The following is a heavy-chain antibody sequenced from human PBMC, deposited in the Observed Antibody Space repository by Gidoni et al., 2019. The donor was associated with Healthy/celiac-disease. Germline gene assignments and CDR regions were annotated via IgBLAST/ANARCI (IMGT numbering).Heavy chain of an antibody. J-gene: IGHJ5*02. CDR1: GFTFDDYA. Sequence: EVQLVESGGGLVQPGRSLRLSCPATGFTFDDYAMHWVRQAPGKGRAGGSGISWNSGSIGYADSVKGRFTISRDNAKNCLYLQMNSLRAEDTALYYCAKAGVRMWAGWFDPWGQGTLVTVSS. CDR3: AKAGVRMWAGWFDP. CDR2: ISWNSGSI. V-gene: IGHV3-9*01. D-gene: IGHD1-26*01.